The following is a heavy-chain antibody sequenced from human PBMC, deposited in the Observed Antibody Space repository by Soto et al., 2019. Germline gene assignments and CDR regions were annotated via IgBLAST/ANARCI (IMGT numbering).Heavy chain of an antibody. CDR2: INAGNGNT. D-gene: IGHD2-15*01. Sequence: QVQLVQSGAEVKKPGASMKVSCKASGYTFTSYAMHWVRQAPGQRLEWMGWINAGNGNTKYSQKFQGRVTITRDTSASTAYMELSSLRSEDTAVYYCARGPGGPDGPGDYWGQGTLVTVSS. V-gene: IGHV1-3*01. J-gene: IGHJ4*02. CDR3: ARGPGGPDGPGDY. CDR1: GYTFTSYA.